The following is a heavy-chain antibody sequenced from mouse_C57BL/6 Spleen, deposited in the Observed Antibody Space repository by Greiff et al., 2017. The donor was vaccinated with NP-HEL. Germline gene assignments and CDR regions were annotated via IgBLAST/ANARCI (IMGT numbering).Heavy chain of an antibody. V-gene: IGHV5-17*01. CDR3: AKGGNYYGNPYYFDY. CDR2: ISSGSSTI. Sequence: EVHLVESGGGLVKPGGSLKLSCAASGFTFSDYGMHWVRQAPEKGLEWVAYISSGSSTIYYADTVKGRVTISRDNAKNTLFLQMTSLRSEDTAMYCCAKGGNYYGNPYYFDYWGQGTTLTVSS. D-gene: IGHD1-1*01. J-gene: IGHJ2*01. CDR1: GFTFSDYG.